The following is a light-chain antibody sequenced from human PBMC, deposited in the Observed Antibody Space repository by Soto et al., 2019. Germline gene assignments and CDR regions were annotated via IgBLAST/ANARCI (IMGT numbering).Light chain of an antibody. CDR3: QQYGRSLLT. V-gene: IGKV3-20*01. J-gene: IGKJ1*01. Sequence: EIVLTQSPGTLSLSPGEGATISCRASESVASSYLTWYQQIPGQAPSLLIYGASTSPTGIPDRFSGSGSGTHLTLTLPRLQHEDFAVYYWQQYGRSLLTSGQGTKV. CDR1: ESVASSY. CDR2: GAS.